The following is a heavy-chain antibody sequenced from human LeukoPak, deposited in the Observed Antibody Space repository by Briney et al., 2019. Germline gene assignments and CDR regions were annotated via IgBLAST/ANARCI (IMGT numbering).Heavy chain of an antibody. CDR3: ARRGGGYNTKFDY. J-gene: IGHJ4*02. CDR1: GGSISSSDYY. Sequence: PSETLSLTCTVSGGSISSSDYYWDWIRQPPGKGLEWIGSIHYSGSTYYNPSLESRVTISVDTSKNQFSLRLSSVTAADTAVYYCARRGGGYNTKFDYWGQGTLVTVSS. D-gene: IGHD2-15*01. CDR2: IHYSGST. V-gene: IGHV4-39*01.